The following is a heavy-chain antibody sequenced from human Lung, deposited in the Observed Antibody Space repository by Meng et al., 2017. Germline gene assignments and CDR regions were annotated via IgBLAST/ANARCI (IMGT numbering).Heavy chain of an antibody. CDR1: GYTFTSFA. CDR2: INAGNGNT. D-gene: IGHD2-21*02. CDR3: ARGDCCGGDCYWFDY. J-gene: IGHJ4*02. Sequence: VQSGAEVNKAGASWKCSCKASGYTFTSFAMQWVRQGPGQRLEWMGWINAGNGNTKYSQKFQGRGTITRDTSESTAYMELSSLRSGDTAVYYCARGDCCGGDCYWFDYWGQGTLVTVSS. V-gene: IGHV1-3*01.